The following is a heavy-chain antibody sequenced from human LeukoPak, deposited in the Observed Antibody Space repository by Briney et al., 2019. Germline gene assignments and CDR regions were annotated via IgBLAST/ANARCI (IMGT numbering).Heavy chain of an antibody. CDR2: IYYSGST. J-gene: IGHJ1*01. Sequence: SETLSLTCTVSGGSISSSSYYWGWIRQAPGKGLEWLGSIYYSGSTYYHPSLKSRVIISVDTSKNQFSLKLSSVTAADTAVYYCARGAPVLVPSDYGPGYFRLWGQGTLVTVSS. CDR1: GGSISSSSYY. D-gene: IGHD3-16*01. CDR3: ARGAPVLVPSDYGPGYFRL. V-gene: IGHV4-39*07.